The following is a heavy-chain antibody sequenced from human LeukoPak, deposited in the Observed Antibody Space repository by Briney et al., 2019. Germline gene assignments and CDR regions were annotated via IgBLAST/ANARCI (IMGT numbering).Heavy chain of an antibody. D-gene: IGHD1-14*01. CDR2: IYYSGTT. Sequence: TSETLSLTCTVSGGLISISTYHWGWIRQPPGKGLEWIGSIYYSGTTHYNPSLKSRVTIAVDTSKNQFSLKLISVTAADTAVYYCARDHVRFIRRRNNVFDIWGQGTMVTVSS. J-gene: IGHJ3*02. V-gene: IGHV4-39*07. CDR3: ARDHVRFIRRRNNVFDI. CDR1: GGLISISTYH.